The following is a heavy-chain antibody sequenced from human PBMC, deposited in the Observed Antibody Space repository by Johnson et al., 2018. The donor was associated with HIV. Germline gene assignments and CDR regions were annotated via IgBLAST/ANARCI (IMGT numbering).Heavy chain of an antibody. Sequence: QVQLVESGGGVVQPGRSLRLSCAASGFTFSSYGMHWVRQAPGKGLEWVAVISYDGSNKYYADSVKGRFTISRDNSKNTPYLQMNSLRTEDTAVYYCTTPYSSRWHAKNTFDIWGQGTMVTVSS. CDR2: ISYDGSNK. D-gene: IGHD6-13*01. V-gene: IGHV3-30*03. J-gene: IGHJ3*02. CDR1: GFTFSSYG. CDR3: TTPYSSRWHAKNTFDI.